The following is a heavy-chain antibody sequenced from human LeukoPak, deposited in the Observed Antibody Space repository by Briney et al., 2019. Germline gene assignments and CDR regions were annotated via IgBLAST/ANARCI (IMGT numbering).Heavy chain of an antibody. D-gene: IGHD5-12*01. J-gene: IGHJ6*02. CDR3: ARESGYSPLRRGRSGMDV. Sequence: PSETLSLTCSVSGGSISGYYWSWIRQPAGKGLEWIGRIYTSGSTNYNPSLKSRLTMSVDTSKNQFSLKLTSVTAADTAVYYCARESGYSPLRRGRSGMDVWGQGTTVTVSS. CDR2: IYTSGST. V-gene: IGHV4-4*07. CDR1: GGSISGYY.